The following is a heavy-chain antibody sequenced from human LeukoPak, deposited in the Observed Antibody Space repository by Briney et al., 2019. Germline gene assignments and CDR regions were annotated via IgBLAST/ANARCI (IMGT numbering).Heavy chain of an antibody. CDR2: INHSGST. Sequence: SSETLSLTCAVYGGSFSGYYWSWIRQPPGKGLEWIGEINHSGSTNYNPSLKSRVTISVDTSKNQFSLKLSSVTAADTAVYYCARIGTGLLNNAFDIWGQGTMVTVSS. D-gene: IGHD1-14*01. V-gene: IGHV4-34*01. J-gene: IGHJ3*02. CDR3: ARIGTGLLNNAFDI. CDR1: GGSFSGYY.